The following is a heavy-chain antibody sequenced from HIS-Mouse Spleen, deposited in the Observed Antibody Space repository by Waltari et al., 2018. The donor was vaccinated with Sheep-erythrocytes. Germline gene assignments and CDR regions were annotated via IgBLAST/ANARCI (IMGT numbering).Heavy chain of an antibody. CDR3: ARALIMTMVRGVTSNWFDP. J-gene: IGHJ5*02. Sequence: QVQLQESGPGLVKPSQTLSLTCTVSGGSISSGGYYWSWIRQHPGKVLEWIGYIYYSGGTNYTPSLKRAVTISLDTSKNQFSLKLSSVTAAVTAVYYCARALIMTMVRGVTSNWFDPWGQGTLVTVSS. CDR2: IYYSGGT. CDR1: GGSISSGGYY. V-gene: IGHV4-31*01. D-gene: IGHD3-10*01.